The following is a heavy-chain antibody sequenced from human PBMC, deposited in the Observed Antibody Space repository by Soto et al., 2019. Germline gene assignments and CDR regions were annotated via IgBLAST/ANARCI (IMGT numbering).Heavy chain of an antibody. D-gene: IGHD3-16*01. CDR1: GDTYTSKC. Sequence: SVKPTCKASGDTYTSKCLSWPRQAPGQGLEWMGWINGYTGNTNYAQKFQGRVTMTTDTSTNTAYLDLWTLISDDTAVYYCARSWVTGKGGIDVWGQGTTVTVSS. CDR2: INGYTGNT. J-gene: IGHJ6*02. V-gene: IGHV1-18*01. CDR3: ARSWVTGKGGIDV.